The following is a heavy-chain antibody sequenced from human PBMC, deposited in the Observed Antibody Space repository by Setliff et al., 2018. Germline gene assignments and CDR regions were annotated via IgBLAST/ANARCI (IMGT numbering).Heavy chain of an antibody. CDR3: ARGSSWYVCKY. J-gene: IGHJ4*02. CDR1: GFTFSSYA. Sequence: PGGSLRLSCAASGFTFSSYAMHWVRQAPGKGLEWVAVISYDGSNKYYADSVKGRFTISRDNSKNTLYLQMNSLRAEDTAVYYCARGSSWYVCKYWGQGTLVTVSS. D-gene: IGHD6-13*01. V-gene: IGHV3-30*04. CDR2: ISYDGSNK.